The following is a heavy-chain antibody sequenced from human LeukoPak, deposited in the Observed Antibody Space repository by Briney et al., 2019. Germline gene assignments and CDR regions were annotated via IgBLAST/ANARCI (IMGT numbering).Heavy chain of an antibody. CDR2: ISGGGDFT. V-gene: IGHV3-23*01. J-gene: IGHJ6*03. CDR3: AKSVFDSSGDPYMDV. D-gene: IGHD3-22*01. Sequence: GGSLRLSCAASGFTFSSYGMSWVRQAPGKGLECVSAISGGGDFTKYADSVKGRFTISRDNSKSTLYLQMNSLRAEDTAVYYCAKSVFDSSGDPYMDVWGKGTTVTISS. CDR1: GFTFSSYG.